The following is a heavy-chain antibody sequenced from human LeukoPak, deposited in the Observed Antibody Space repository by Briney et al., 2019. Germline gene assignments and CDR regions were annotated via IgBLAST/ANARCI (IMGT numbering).Heavy chain of an antibody. Sequence: GGSLRLSCTASGFTFGDYAMSWFRQAPGQGLERVGFIRSKVYGGTTEYAASVKGRFTISRDDSKSIAYLQMNSLKSEDTAVYYCVRYSGDADYWGQGTLVTVSS. V-gene: IGHV3-49*03. CDR2: IRSKVYGGTT. CDR3: VRYSGDADY. CDR1: GFTFGDYA. D-gene: IGHD5-12*01. J-gene: IGHJ4*02.